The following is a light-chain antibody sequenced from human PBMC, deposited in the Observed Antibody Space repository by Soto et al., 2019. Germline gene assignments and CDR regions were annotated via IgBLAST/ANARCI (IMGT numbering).Light chain of an antibody. V-gene: IGKV3-15*01. J-gene: IGKJ1*01. CDR1: QSVSSN. Sequence: EIVLTQSPATLSVSPGERATLSCRASQSVSSNLAWYQQKPGQAPRVLMYGASTRATGVPARFSGGGSGTEFTLTISSLQSEDFAVYYCQQYNNWPSWTFGQGTKVDIK. CDR2: GAS. CDR3: QQYNNWPSWT.